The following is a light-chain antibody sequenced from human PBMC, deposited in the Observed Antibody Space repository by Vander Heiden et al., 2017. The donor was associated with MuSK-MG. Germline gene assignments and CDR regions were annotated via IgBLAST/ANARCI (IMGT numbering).Light chain of an antibody. CDR1: SSGSKS. CDR3: QVGDGNSDHAV. CDR2: GDS. Sequence: SYLLTQPPSVSVAPGQTARITCGGNSSGSKSVHWYQQKPRQAPVLVVYGDSDRPSGTPEGIGGTNSGNTATLTISRVEAGDEADYFCQVGDGNSDHAVFGGGTKVTVL. V-gene: IGLV3-21*02. J-gene: IGLJ2*01.